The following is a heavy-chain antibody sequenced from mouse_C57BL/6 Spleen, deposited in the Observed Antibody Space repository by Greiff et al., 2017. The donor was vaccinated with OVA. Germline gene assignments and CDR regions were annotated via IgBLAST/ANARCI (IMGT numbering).Heavy chain of an antibody. CDR3: ASNYFDY. CDR1: GYSITSGYY. CDR2: ISYDGSN. Sequence: QESGPGLVKPSQSLSLTCPVTGYSITSGYYWNWIRQFPGNKLEWMGYISYDGSNNYNPSLKNRISITRDTSKNQFFLKLNSVTTEDTATYYCASNYFDYWGQGTTLTVSS. V-gene: IGHV3-6*01. J-gene: IGHJ2*01.